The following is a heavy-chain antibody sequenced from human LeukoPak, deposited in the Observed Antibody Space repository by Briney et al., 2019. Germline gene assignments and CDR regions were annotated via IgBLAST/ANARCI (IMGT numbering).Heavy chain of an antibody. CDR1: GSRFTSYW. J-gene: IGHJ4*02. Sequence: GGSLQISCKASGSRFTSYWIAWVRQMPGKGLEWMGIIYPGDSDTRYSPSFQGQVTISVDKSVSAAYLQWSSLKASDTAMYYCASPPTRECSSISCPLSYWGQGTLVTVSS. D-gene: IGHD2-2*01. CDR2: IYPGDSDT. V-gene: IGHV5-51*01. CDR3: ASPPTRECSSISCPLSY.